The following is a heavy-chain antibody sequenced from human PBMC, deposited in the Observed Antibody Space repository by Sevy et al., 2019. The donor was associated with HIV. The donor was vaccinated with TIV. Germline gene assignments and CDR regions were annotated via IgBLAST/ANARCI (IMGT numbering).Heavy chain of an antibody. Sequence: GGSLRLSCTASGFIFSTYGIHWVRQAPGKGLEWVAVIWYDGSYKYYADSVKGRFTISRDNSKNTVYLQMNSLRAEDTTVYYCARDKLQPVMITIVRGALSYYFDYWGQGTLVTVSS. CDR3: ARDKLQPVMITIVRGALSYYFDY. CDR1: GFIFSTYG. V-gene: IGHV3-33*01. D-gene: IGHD3-10*01. J-gene: IGHJ4*02. CDR2: IWYDGSYK.